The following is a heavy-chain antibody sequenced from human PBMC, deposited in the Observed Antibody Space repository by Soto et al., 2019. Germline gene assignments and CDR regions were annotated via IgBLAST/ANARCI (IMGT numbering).Heavy chain of an antibody. J-gene: IGHJ6*02. V-gene: IGHV1-24*01. CDR2: FDPVDGET. CDR3: ARYFSYYSMDV. CDR1: GHTLTELS. D-gene: IGHD1-26*01. Sequence: QVQLVQSGTEVKKRGASVKVSCKVSGHTLTELSLHWVRQTHGKGLEWMGGFDPVDGETVYAQNFQGRVTMTEDTSTDTAYMELSSLTFADTAVYYCARYFSYYSMDVWGQGTPVTVSS.